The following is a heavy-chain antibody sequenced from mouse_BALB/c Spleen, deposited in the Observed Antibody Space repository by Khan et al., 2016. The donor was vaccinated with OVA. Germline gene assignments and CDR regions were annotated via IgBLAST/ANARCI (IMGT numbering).Heavy chain of an antibody. V-gene: IGHV2-6-7*01. J-gene: IGHJ4*01. D-gene: IGHD2-10*01. CDR1: GFSLTGYG. CDR2: IWGDGST. CDR3: ARAYYANYREAMDY. Sequence: QVQLKESGPGLVAPSQSLSITCTVSGFSLTGYGVNWVRQPPGKGLEWLGMIWGDGSTDYNSALKSRLSITKDNSKSQVFLKMNSLQTDDTARYYGARAYYANYREAMDYWGQGNSVTVSS.